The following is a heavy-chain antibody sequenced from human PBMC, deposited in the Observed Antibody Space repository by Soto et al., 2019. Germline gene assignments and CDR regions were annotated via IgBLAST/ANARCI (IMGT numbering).Heavy chain of an antibody. CDR1: CGSIISYY. CDR3: ARNTGTYLGYYYGMDV. Sequence: PSETLSLTCTFSCGSIISYYWSWTRQPPGKGLEWIGYIYYSGSTNYNPSLKSRVTISVDTSKNQFSLKLSSVTAADTAVYYCARNTGTYLGYYYGMDVWGQGTTVTVS. CDR2: IYYSGST. J-gene: IGHJ6*02. V-gene: IGHV4-59*01. D-gene: IGHD1-7*01.